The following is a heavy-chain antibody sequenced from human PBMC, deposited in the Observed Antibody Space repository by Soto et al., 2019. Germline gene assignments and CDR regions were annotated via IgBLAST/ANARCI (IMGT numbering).Heavy chain of an antibody. J-gene: IGHJ4*02. CDR2: IRSKAKDYAT. CDR1: GFNFSVSS. Sequence: EVKLVESGGGLVQPGGSVKLSCAASGFNFSVSSMHWVRQASGKGLEWVGRIRSKAKDYATAYAESVKGRFAISRDDLKNTMYLQMSSLRTEDTAMYYCAIEGAGFGQWGQGTLVTVSS. V-gene: IGHV3-73*01. CDR3: AIEGAGFGQ. D-gene: IGHD1-26*01.